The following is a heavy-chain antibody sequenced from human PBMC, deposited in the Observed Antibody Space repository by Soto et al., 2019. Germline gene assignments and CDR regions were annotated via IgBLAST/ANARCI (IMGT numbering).Heavy chain of an antibody. Sequence: QVQLVESGGGVVQPGRSLRLSCAASGFTFSSYGMHWVRQAPGKGLEWVAVISYDGSNKYYADSVKGRFTISRDNSKNTLYLHMNSLRAEDTAVYYCAKIEAGYYYDRSGTERIDYWGQGTLVTVSS. J-gene: IGHJ4*02. CDR3: AKIEAGYYYDRSGTERIDY. D-gene: IGHD3-22*01. CDR1: GFTFSSYG. CDR2: ISYDGSNK. V-gene: IGHV3-30*18.